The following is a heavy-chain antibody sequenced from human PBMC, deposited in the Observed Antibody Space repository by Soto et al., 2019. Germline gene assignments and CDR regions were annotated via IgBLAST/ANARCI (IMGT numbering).Heavy chain of an antibody. CDR1: GYSFTSYW. CDR3: ARQGDAESRDGGMDV. V-gene: IGHV5-51*01. CDR2: IYPGDSDT. J-gene: IGHJ6*02. Sequence: GESLKISCQGSGYSFTSYWIGWVRQMPGKGLEWMGIIYPGDSDTRYSPSFQGQVTISADKSISTAYLQWSSLKASDTAMYYCARQGDAESRDGGMDVWGQGTTVTVSS. D-gene: IGHD1-26*01.